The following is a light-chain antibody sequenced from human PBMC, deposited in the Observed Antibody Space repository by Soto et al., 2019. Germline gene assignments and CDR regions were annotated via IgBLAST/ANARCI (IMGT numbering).Light chain of an antibody. CDR1: QSVLYSSNNKNY. CDR2: WAS. Sequence: TINCKSSQSVLYSSNNKNYLAWYQQKPGQPPKLLIYWASTRESGVPDRFSGSGSGTDFTLTISSLQAADVAVYYCQQYYSWPRTFGQGTKLDIK. CDR3: QQYYSWPRT. J-gene: IGKJ5*01. V-gene: IGKV4-1*01.